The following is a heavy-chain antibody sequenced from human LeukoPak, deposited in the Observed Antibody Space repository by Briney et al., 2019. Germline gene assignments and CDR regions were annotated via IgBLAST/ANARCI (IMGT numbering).Heavy chain of an antibody. J-gene: IGHJ4*02. CDR1: YYSITSGYF. CDR3: ARDTDSSGLYRGFDY. V-gene: IGHV4-38-2*02. CDR2: IYHSGRT. Sequence: SETLSLTCAVSYYSITSGYFWGWIRQPPGREPQWIGSIYHSGRTYYNPSLMSRVTMSVDTSKNQFSLKLTSVTAADTAVYYCARDTDSSGLYRGFDYWGQGTLVTVSS. D-gene: IGHD6-19*01.